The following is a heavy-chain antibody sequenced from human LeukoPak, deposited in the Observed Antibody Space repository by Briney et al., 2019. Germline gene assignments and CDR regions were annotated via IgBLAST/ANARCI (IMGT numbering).Heavy chain of an antibody. CDR3: ARGIVVVAQLGFYLYYMDV. V-gene: IGHV4-61*02. CDR2: IYTSGST. Sequence: PSETLSLTCTVPGGSISSGSYYWSWIRQPAGKGLEWIGRIYTSGSTNYNPSLKSRVTISVDTSKNQFSLKLSSVTAADTAVYYCARGIVVVAQLGFYLYYMDVWGKGTTVTISS. CDR1: GGSISSGSYY. J-gene: IGHJ6*03. D-gene: IGHD2-15*01.